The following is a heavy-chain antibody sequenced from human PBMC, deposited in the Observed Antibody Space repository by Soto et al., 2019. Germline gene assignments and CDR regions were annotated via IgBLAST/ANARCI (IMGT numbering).Heavy chain of an antibody. CDR3: ARENNVLPGGYFDY. CDR1: GGSISSGCDS. Sequence: PSETLSLTCAVSGGSISSGCDSWSWIRQPPGKGLEWIGYIYHSGSTYYNPSLKSRVTISVDRSKNQFSLKLSSVTAADTAVYYCARENNVLPGGYFDYWGQGTLVTVSS. J-gene: IGHJ4*02. V-gene: IGHV4-30-2*01. CDR2: IYHSGST. D-gene: IGHD3-10*01.